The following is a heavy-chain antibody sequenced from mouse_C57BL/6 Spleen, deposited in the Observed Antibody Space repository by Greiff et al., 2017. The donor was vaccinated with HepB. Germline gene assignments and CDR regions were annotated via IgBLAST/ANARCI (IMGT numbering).Heavy chain of an antibody. Sequence: EVQGVESGEGLVKPGGSLKLSCAASGFTFSSYAMSWVRQTPEKRLEWVAYISSGGDYIYYADTVKGRFTISRDHARNTLYLQMSSLKSEDTAMYYCTRGALRDYAMDYWGQGTSVTVSS. CDR1: GFTFSSYA. CDR3: TRGALRDYAMDY. J-gene: IGHJ4*01. V-gene: IGHV5-9-1*02. CDR2: ISSGGDYI. D-gene: IGHD2-12*01.